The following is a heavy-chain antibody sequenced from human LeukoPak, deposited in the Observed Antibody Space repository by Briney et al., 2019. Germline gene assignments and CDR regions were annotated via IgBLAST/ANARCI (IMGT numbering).Heavy chain of an antibody. CDR2: ISIGGDYT. V-gene: IGHV3-23*01. D-gene: IGHD1-1*01. J-gene: IGHJ4*02. CDR3: AKLHSATITTDFDH. CDR1: GFTFSGYA. Sequence: GGSLRLSCAASGFTFSGYAMSWVRQAPGKGREWVSGISIGGDYTYYADSVKGRFTISRDNSKNTLSLQMSNLRAEDTAIYYCAKLHSATITTDFDHWGQGTLVTVSS.